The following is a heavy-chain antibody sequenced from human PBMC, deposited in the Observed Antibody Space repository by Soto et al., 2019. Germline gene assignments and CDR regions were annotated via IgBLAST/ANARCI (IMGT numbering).Heavy chain of an antibody. Sequence: EVQLLESGGGLVQPGGSLRLSCAASGFTFSSYAMSWVLQAPGKGLELVSAVSGSGGSTYYADSVKGRFTISRDNSKNTLYLQMNSLRAEDTAVYYCAIDIAVTTPLYFDYWGQGTLVTVSS. V-gene: IGHV3-23*01. J-gene: IGHJ4*02. D-gene: IGHD4-17*01. CDR2: VSGSGGST. CDR1: GFTFSSYA. CDR3: AIDIAVTTPLYFDY.